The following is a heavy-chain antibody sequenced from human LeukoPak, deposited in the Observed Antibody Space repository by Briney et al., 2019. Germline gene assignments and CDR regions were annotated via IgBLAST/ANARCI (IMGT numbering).Heavy chain of an antibody. Sequence: SETLSLTCTVSGGSIGSSSYYWGWIRQPPGKGLEWIGSIYYSGSTYYNPSLKSRVTISVDTSKNQFSLKLSSVTAADTAVYYCARDGEGGYWGQGTLVTVSS. CDR2: IYYSGST. CDR3: ARDGEGGY. J-gene: IGHJ4*02. CDR1: GGSIGSSSYY. V-gene: IGHV4-39*02. D-gene: IGHD2-21*01.